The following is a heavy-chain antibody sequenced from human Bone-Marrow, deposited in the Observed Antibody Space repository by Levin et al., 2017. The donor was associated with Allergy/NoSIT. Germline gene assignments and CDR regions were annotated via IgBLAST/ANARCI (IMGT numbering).Heavy chain of an antibody. Sequence: GGSLRLSCAASGFIFSDDHMDWVRQVPGEGLEWVGRSRNRASSYTTEYAASVRGRFSVSRDDSRVSLFLQMDNLKTEDTAVYYCARSRVGSSPFDDWGHGILVTVSS. D-gene: IGHD1-26*01. CDR2: SRNRASSYTT. V-gene: IGHV3-72*01. J-gene: IGHJ4*01. CDR3: ARSRVGSSPFDD. CDR1: GFIFSDDH.